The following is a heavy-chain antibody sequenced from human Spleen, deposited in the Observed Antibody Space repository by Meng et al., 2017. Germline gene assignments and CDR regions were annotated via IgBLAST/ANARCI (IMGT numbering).Heavy chain of an antibody. D-gene: IGHD2-2*01. CDR2: IDTKTGNP. CDR3: TRDGYLDCSRTNCFDY. Sequence: VQLVQSGSELRKPGASVKVSFKASGYTLTNYAINWLRQAPGQGLEWMGWIDTKTGNPTYAQGFRGRLVFSLDTSVSTTYLEISGLKADDTAVYYCTRDGYLDCSRTNCFDYWGQGTLVTVSS. V-gene: IGHV7-4-1*02. CDR1: GYTLTNYA. J-gene: IGHJ4*02.